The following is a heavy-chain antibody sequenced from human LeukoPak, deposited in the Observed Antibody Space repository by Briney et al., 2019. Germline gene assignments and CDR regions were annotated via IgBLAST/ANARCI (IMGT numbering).Heavy chain of an antibody. CDR2: ISWNSGSI. D-gene: IGHD2-2*01. Sequence: GGSLRLSCAASGFTFDDYAMHWVRHAPGKGLEWVSGISWNSGSIGYADSVKGRFTISRDNAKNSLYLQMNSLRAEDTALYYCAKQVGYCSSTSCYEFDYWGQGTLVTVSS. V-gene: IGHV3-9*01. CDR3: AKQVGYCSSTSCYEFDY. CDR1: GFTFDDYA. J-gene: IGHJ4*02.